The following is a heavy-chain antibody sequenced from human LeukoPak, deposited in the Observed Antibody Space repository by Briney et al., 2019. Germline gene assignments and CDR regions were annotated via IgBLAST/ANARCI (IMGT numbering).Heavy chain of an antibody. D-gene: IGHD6-13*01. V-gene: IGHV3-21*01. CDR2: ISSSSSYI. Sequence: GGSLRLSCAASGFTFSRYSMNWVRQAPGKGLEWVSSISSSSSYIYYADSVKGRFTISRDNAKNSLYLQMNSLRAEDTAVYYCARDRKTSIAGMDVWGKGTTVTVSS. J-gene: IGHJ6*03. CDR1: GFTFSRYS. CDR3: ARDRKTSIAGMDV.